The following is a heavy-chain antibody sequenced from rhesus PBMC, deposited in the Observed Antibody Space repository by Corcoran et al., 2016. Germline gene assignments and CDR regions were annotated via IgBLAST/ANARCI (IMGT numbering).Heavy chain of an antibody. D-gene: IGHD1-44*02. J-gene: IGHJ4*01. CDR3: ARGGIVGATRLDY. Sequence: QLQLQESGPGLVKPSETLSLTCAVSGGSISGGYGWSWIRQPPGKGLEWIGHIFGSNGSTYYNPALRSRVTISTDTSKNQFSLKLSSVTAADTAVYYCARGGIVGATRLDYWGQGVLVTVSS. CDR2: IFGSNGST. V-gene: IGHV4S7*01. CDR1: GGSISGGYG.